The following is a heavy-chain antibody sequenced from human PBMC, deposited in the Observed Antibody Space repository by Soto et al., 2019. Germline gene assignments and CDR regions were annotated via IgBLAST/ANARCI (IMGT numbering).Heavy chain of an antibody. V-gene: IGHV4-59*01. J-gene: IGHJ5*01. CDR3: ARGTFLRGLPFYWFDS. Sequence: PSETLSLTCTVSGGSISGYYWTWIRQPPGKRLEWIGYIYYSGSTSYNPSLKSRVTISLDTSKNQFSLNLISVIAADTAVYYCARGTFLRGLPFYWFDSWGQGTLVTVSS. D-gene: IGHD2-21*01. CDR1: GGSISGYY. CDR2: IYYSGST.